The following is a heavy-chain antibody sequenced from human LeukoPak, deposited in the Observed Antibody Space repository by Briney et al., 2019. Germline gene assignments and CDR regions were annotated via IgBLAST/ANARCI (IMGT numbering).Heavy chain of an antibody. V-gene: IGHV5-10-1*01. D-gene: IGHD6-19*01. CDR1: GYSFTSHW. Sequence: GESLRISCKGSGYSFTSHWYSWVRQMPGKGLEWMGRIDPSDSYTDYSPSFQGHVTISVDKSTSITSLQWSTMRASDTAVYYCARHSIDVSGEFVSWGQGTLVTVSS. CDR2: IDPSDSYT. CDR3: ARHSIDVSGEFVS. J-gene: IGHJ4*02.